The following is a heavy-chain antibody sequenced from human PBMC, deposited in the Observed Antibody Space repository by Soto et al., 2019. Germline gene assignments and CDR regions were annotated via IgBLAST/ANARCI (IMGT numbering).Heavy chain of an antibody. CDR3: ARDNDRLQLGGNYYYILDV. CDR2: IIPLFRTP. J-gene: IGHJ6*02. V-gene: IGHV1-69*12. Sequence: VQLVQSGAEMKEPGSSVKVSCKTSGGTFSSSAISWLRQAPGQGLEWMGGIIPLFRTPDYAQKFQGRVTIAADESTSTAYMELSSLRFEDTAVYYCARDNDRLQLGGNYYYILDVWGQGTTITVSS. CDR1: GGTFSSSA. D-gene: IGHD4-4*01.